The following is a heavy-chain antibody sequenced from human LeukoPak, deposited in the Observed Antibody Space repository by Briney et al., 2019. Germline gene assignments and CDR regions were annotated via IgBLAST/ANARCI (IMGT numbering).Heavy chain of an antibody. CDR1: GGSISSYY. V-gene: IGHV4-59*01. J-gene: IGHJ6*03. Sequence: PSETLSLTCTVSGGSISSYYWSWIRQPPGKGLEWIGYIYYSGSTNYSPSLKSQVTISVDTSKNQFSLKLSSVTAADTAVYYCARGSAGIAAAGFYYYYYMDVWGKGTTVTVSS. CDR3: ARGSAGIAAAGFYYYYYMDV. D-gene: IGHD6-13*01. CDR2: IYYSGST.